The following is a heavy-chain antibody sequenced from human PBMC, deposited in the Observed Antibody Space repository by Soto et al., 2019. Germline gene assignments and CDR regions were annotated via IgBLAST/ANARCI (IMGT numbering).Heavy chain of an antibody. CDR2: ISSSSSTI. Sequence: PGGSLRLSCAASGFTFDDYGMHWVRQAPGKGLEWVSGISSSSSTIYYADSVKGRFTISRDNAKNSLYLQMNSLRDEDTAVYYCARDGEDSYGFNYWGQGTLVTVSS. CDR1: GFTFDDYG. D-gene: IGHD5-18*01. J-gene: IGHJ4*02. CDR3: ARDGEDSYGFNY. V-gene: IGHV3-48*02.